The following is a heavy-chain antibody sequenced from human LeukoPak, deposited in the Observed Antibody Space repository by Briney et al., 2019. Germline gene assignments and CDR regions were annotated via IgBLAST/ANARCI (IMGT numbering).Heavy chain of an antibody. J-gene: IGHJ6*02. V-gene: IGHV3-48*02. D-gene: IGHD3-10*01. CDR3: AREFGSAGGYGMDV. Sequence: GGSLRLSCAASGFTFSTSGVGWVRQAPGKGLEWLSYITSATVTLYMDSVKGRFTISRDNAKNSLYLQMNGLREEDTAVYYCAREFGSAGGYGMDVWGQGTTVTVSS. CDR1: GFTFSTSG. CDR2: ITSATVTL.